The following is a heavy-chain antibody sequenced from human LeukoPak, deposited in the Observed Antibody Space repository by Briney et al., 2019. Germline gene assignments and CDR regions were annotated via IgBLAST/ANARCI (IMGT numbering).Heavy chain of an antibody. Sequence: SETLSLTCTVSGGSISSYYWSWIRQPPGKGLEWIGYIYYSGSTNYNPSLKSRVTISVDTSKNQFSLKLSSVTAADTAVYYCAREIVGATTTSTYDAFDIWGQGTMVTVSS. CDR3: AREIVGATTTSTYDAFDI. CDR1: GGSISSYY. D-gene: IGHD1-26*01. V-gene: IGHV4-59*01. J-gene: IGHJ3*02. CDR2: IYYSGST.